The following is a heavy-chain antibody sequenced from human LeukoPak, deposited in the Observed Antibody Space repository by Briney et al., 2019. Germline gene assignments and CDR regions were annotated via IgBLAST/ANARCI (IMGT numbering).Heavy chain of an antibody. CDR1: GFTFDDYA. CDR3: AKIYRRDPYYYYGMDV. V-gene: IGHV3-43*02. J-gene: IGHJ6*02. D-gene: IGHD2-2*02. Sequence: GGSLRLSCAASGFTFDDYAMHGVRQAPGKGVEWVSLISGEGGSTYYADSVKGRFTISRDNSKNSLYLQMNSLRTEDAALYYCAKIYRRDPYYYYGMDVWGQGTTVTVSS. CDR2: ISGEGGST.